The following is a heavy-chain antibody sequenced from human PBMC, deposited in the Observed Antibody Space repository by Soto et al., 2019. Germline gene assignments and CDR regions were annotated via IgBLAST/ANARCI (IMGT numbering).Heavy chain of an antibody. CDR2: IYYSGST. Sequence: SETLSLTCTVSGGSISSGDYYWSWIRQPPGKGLEWIGYIYYSGSTYYNPSLKSRVTISVDTSKSQFSLKLSSVTAADTAVYYCARTTLLWFGELFPDAFDIWGQGTMVTVSS. V-gene: IGHV4-30-4*01. CDR1: GGSISSGDYY. J-gene: IGHJ3*02. D-gene: IGHD3-10*01. CDR3: ARTTLLWFGELFPDAFDI.